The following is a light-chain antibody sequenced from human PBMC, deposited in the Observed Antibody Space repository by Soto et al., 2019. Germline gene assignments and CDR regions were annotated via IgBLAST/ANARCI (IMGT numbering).Light chain of an antibody. CDR3: STWDDNLSVV. J-gene: IGLJ2*01. Sequence: QSVLTQPPSVSEAPRQRVTISCSGSSSNIGKNAVNWYQQLPGEAPRLLIYSNDLRPSRVSDRFSGSKSGTSASLAISGLQSEDEADYYCSTWDDNLSVVFGGGTKLT. V-gene: IGLV1-36*01. CDR2: SND. CDR1: SSNIGKNA.